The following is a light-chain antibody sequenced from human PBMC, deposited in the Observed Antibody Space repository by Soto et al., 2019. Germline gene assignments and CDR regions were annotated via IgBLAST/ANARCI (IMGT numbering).Light chain of an antibody. Sequence: QSVLTQPPSVSATPGQRVTISCSGTYSNIGTNTVAWYQRLPGTAPKLLIYRNNERPSGVPDRFSGSKSGSSASLAISGLQSEYEADYYCAAWDDSLNSPRMLFGGGTQLTVL. CDR1: YSNIGTNT. CDR2: RNN. J-gene: IGLJ2*01. V-gene: IGLV1-44*01. CDR3: AAWDDSLNSPRML.